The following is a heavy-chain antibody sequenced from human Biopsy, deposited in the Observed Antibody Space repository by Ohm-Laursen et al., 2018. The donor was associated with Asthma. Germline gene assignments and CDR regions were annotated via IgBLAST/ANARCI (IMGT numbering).Heavy chain of an antibody. CDR3: SRNKIEDGIYFDN. CDR1: PGSINDYY. J-gene: IGHJ4*02. V-gene: IGHV4-59*01. D-gene: IGHD5-24*01. CDR2: VHSSGST. Sequence: GTLSLTCTVSPGSINDYYWNWIRQFPGKGLEWIGYVHSSGSTRFNPSLKSRVTISVDTSKNQFSLKLSSVTAADTAVYYCSRNKIEDGIYFDNWGQGTLVTVSS.